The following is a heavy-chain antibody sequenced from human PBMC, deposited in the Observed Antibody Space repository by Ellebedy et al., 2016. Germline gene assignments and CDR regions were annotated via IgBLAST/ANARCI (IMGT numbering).Heavy chain of an antibody. J-gene: IGHJ3*02. D-gene: IGHD2-15*01. CDR3: AKDGVGAAGGDAFDI. Sequence: GGSLRLXCAASGFTFDGYWMQWVRQAPGKGLVWVSRIDNDGSFTTYADSVKGRFTISRDNAKNTLYLQMNSLRAEDTALYYCAKDGVGAAGGDAFDIWGRGTMVTVSS. CDR1: GFTFDGYW. CDR2: IDNDGSFT. V-gene: IGHV3-74*03.